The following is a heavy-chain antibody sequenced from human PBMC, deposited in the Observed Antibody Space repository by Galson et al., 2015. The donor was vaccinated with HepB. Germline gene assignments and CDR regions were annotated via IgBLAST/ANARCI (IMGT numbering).Heavy chain of an antibody. CDR2: ISYDGSNK. V-gene: IGHV3-30*04. Sequence: SLRLSCAASGFTFSSYAMHWVRQAPGKGLEWVAVISYDGSNKYYADSVKGRFTVSRDNSKNTLYLQMNSLRAEDTAVYYCARTATYYYYGMDVWGQGTTVTVSS. CDR1: GFTFSSYA. J-gene: IGHJ6*02. CDR3: ARTATYYYYGMDV.